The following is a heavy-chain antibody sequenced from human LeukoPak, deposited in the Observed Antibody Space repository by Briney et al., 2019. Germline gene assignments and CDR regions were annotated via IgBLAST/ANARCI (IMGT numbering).Heavy chain of an antibody. CDR2: INADSGAT. CDR1: GYTFSGNY. Sequence: ASVKVSCKASGYTFSGNYMHWVRQAPGQGLEWMGWINADSGATNYAQKFQGRVTMTRDRSISTAYMELSSLKSDDTAVYFCARIGCSSNTCSFDYWGQGTLVTVSS. CDR3: ARIGCSSNTCSFDY. J-gene: IGHJ4*02. V-gene: IGHV1-2*02. D-gene: IGHD2-2*01.